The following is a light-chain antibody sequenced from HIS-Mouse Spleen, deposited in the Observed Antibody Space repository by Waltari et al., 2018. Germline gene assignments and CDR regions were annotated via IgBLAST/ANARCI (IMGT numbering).Light chain of an antibody. CDR1: SSDVGRYNL. V-gene: IGLV2-23*01. Sequence: QSALTQPASVSGSPGQSITISCTGTSSDVGRYNLVSWYQQHPGKAPKLMIDEGSKRPSGVSNRFSGSKSGNTASLTISGLQAEDEADYYCCSYAGSSPYVVFGGGTKLTVL. CDR2: EGS. J-gene: IGLJ2*01. CDR3: CSYAGSSPYVV.